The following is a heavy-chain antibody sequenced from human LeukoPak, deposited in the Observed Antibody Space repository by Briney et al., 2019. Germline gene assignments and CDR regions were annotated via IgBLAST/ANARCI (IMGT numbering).Heavy chain of an antibody. D-gene: IGHD1-14*01. V-gene: IGHV3-7*05. CDR2: INQVGSEK. J-gene: IGHJ4*02. CDR3: ARDHSEPGVFLDS. Sequence: PGGSLRLSCAAAGFTFRSYWMIWVRRAPGKGLEWVANINQVGSEKYYLDSVKGRFTISRDNAKNSLYLQMNSLRAEDTAVYYCARDHSEPGVFLDSWGQGALVTVSS. CDR1: GFTFRSYW.